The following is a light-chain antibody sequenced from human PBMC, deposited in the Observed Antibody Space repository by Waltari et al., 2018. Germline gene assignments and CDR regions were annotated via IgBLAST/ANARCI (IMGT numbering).Light chain of an antibody. Sequence: EAELTQSPATLSVSPGERATLSCMASQRVSSNFAWYQQKPGQAPRLLIYGASTRATGIPARFSGRGSGTEFTLTISSLQSEDFAVYYCQQYSNWPLFGQGTKLEIK. CDR2: GAS. CDR1: QRVSSN. CDR3: QQYSNWPL. V-gene: IGKV3-15*01. J-gene: IGKJ2*01.